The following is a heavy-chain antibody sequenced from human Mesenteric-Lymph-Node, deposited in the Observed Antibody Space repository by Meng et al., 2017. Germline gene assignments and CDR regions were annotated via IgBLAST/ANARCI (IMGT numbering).Heavy chain of an antibody. CDR3: ARTIGGADIVVVPAAYYFDY. Sequence: QVQLQQWGAGLLKPSETLSLTCAVYGGSFSGYYWSWIRQPPGKGLEWIGEINHSGSTNYNPSLKSRVTISVDTSKNQFSLKLSSVTAADTAVYYCARTIGGADIVVVPAAYYFDYWGRGTLVTVSS. V-gene: IGHV4-34*01. J-gene: IGHJ4*02. CDR1: GGSFSGYY. CDR2: INHSGST. D-gene: IGHD2-2*01.